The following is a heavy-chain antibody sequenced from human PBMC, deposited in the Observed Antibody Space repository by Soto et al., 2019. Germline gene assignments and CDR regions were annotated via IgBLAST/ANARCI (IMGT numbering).Heavy chain of an antibody. CDR1: GYTFTSYA. CDR3: ARSSYRYGSGSYHFHY. D-gene: IGHD3-10*01. Sequence: GASVKVSCKASGYTFTSYAMHWVRQAPGQRLEWMGWINAGNGNTKYSQKFQGRVTIARDTSASTAYMELSSLRSEDTAVYYCARSSYRYGSGSYHFHYWGQGTLVTVSS. V-gene: IGHV1-3*01. J-gene: IGHJ4*02. CDR2: INAGNGNT.